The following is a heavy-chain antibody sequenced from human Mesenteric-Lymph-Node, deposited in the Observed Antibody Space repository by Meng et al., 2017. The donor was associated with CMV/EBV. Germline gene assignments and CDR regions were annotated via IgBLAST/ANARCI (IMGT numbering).Heavy chain of an antibody. J-gene: IGHJ4*02. CDR2: INPHSGDT. V-gene: IGHV1-2*02. CDR3: ARVTSISLDL. Sequence: VSCNASGYSFSAHYMHWVRQAPGQGIEWMGWINPHSGDTKYAQKFQGRVTMARDKSSTTAYMEVSRLGLDDTAVYYCARVTSISLDLWGQGTLVTVSS. D-gene: IGHD3-3*01. CDR1: GYSFSAHY.